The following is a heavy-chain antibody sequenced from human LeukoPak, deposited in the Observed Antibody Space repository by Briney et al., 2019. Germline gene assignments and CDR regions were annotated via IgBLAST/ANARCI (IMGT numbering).Heavy chain of an antibody. J-gene: IGHJ4*02. CDR2: ISSSSSYI. CDR3: ARGLQGDYYFDY. Sequence: GGSLRLSCAASGFTFSSYSMNWVRQAPGNGLEWVSSISSSSSYIYYADSVKGRFTISRDNAKNSLYLQMNSLRAEDTAVYYCARGLQGDYYFDYWGQGTLVTVSS. V-gene: IGHV3-21*01. D-gene: IGHD2-21*02. CDR1: GFTFSSYS.